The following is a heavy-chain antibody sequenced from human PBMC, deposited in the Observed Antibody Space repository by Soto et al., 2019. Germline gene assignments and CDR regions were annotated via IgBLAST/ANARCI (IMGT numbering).Heavy chain of an antibody. CDR1: GGSFSGYY. V-gene: IGHV4-34*01. CDR3: ARAHRENVRPTPFWFDP. D-gene: IGHD1-1*01. J-gene: IGHJ5*02. Sequence: SETLSLTCAVYGGSFSGYYWSWIRQPPGKGLEWIGEINHSGSTNYNPSLKSRVTISVDTSKNQFSLKLSSVTAADTAVYYCARAHRENVRPTPFWFDPWGQGTLVTVSS. CDR2: INHSGST.